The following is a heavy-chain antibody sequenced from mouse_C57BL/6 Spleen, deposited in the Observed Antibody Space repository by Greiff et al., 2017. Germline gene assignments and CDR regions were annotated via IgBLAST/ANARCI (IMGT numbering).Heavy chain of an antibody. J-gene: IGHJ1*03. CDR2: INPNNGGT. CDR1: GYTFTDYN. Sequence: VQLQQSGPELVKPGASVKIPCKASGYTFTDYNMDWVKQSHGKSLEWIGDINPNNGGTFYKQKFKGKATLTVDKSSSTAYMELRSLTSEDTAVYYGARGDFYYGNYGGCFDVWGTGTTVTVSS. CDR3: ARGDFYYGNYGGCFDV. D-gene: IGHD2-1*01. V-gene: IGHV1-18*01.